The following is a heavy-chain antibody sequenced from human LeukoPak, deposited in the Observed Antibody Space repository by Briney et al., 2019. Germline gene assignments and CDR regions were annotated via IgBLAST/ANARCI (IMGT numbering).Heavy chain of an antibody. V-gene: IGHV1-18*01. CDR1: GYSLSRYG. CDR2: ISTYNGNT. Sequence: ASVKVSCKASGYSLSRYGISWVRQAPRQGLEWMGWISTYNGNTNYAQKFQGRLTMTTDTATKTAYMELRSLRSDDTAVYYCARDTDDAYGGATADYWGQGTLVSVSS. J-gene: IGHJ4*02. D-gene: IGHD1-26*01. CDR3: ARDTDDAYGGATADY.